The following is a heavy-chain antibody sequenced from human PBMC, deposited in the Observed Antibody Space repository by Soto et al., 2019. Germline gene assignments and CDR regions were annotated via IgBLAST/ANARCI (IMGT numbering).Heavy chain of an antibody. D-gene: IGHD2-15*01. V-gene: IGHV1-69*13. CDR3: ARGLYCSGGTCYRERQHMDV. J-gene: IGHJ6*02. CDR1: GRTFSRYA. CDR2: IIPIFGTA. Sequence: SVKVACKASGRTFSRYAISWVRQAPGQGLEWMGGIIPIFGTANYAQKFQGRVTITADESTSTAYMELSSLRSEDTAVYYCARGLYCSGGTCYRERQHMDVWGPGTTDAVS.